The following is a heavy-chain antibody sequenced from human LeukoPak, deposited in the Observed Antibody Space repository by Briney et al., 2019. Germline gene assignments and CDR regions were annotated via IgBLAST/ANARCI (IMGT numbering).Heavy chain of an antibody. CDR1: GGSISSYY. V-gene: IGHV4-59*08. D-gene: IGHD4-17*01. CDR3: ARHLKPLPTVSD. J-gene: IGHJ4*02. CDR2: IYYSGGT. Sequence: SETLSLTCTVSGGSISSYYWSWIRQPPGKGLEWIGYIYYSGGTNYNPSLKSRVTISVDTSKNQFSLKLSSVTAADTAVYYCARHLKPLPTVSDWGQGTLVTVSS.